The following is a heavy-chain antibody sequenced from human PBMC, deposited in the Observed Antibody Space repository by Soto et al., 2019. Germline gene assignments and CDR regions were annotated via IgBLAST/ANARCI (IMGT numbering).Heavy chain of an antibody. J-gene: IGHJ4*02. V-gene: IGHV3-23*01. CDR3: AKAHSQRSGLVPAAMGGDY. CDR2: NSGSGGTT. Sequence: EVQLLESGGGLVQPGGSLRLSCAASGFTFSSYAMSWVRQAAGKGLEWVSGNSGSGGTTYYADSVKGRFTISRDDSKNTLDLQMNSLRAEDTAVYYCAKAHSQRSGLVPAAMGGDYWGQGTLVTVSS. D-gene: IGHD2-2*01. CDR1: GFTFSSYA.